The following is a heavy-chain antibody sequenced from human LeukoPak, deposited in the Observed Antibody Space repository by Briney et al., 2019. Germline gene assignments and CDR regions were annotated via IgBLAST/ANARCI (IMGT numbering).Heavy chain of an antibody. Sequence: SETLSLTCTVSGGSISSSSYYWGWIRQPPGKGLEWIGSIYYSGSTYYNPSLKSRVTISVDTSKNQFSLKLSSVTAADTAVYYCATRLSYYGSGSYYSYWGQGTLVTVSS. D-gene: IGHD3-10*01. CDR2: IYYSGST. J-gene: IGHJ4*02. CDR1: GGSISSSSYY. CDR3: ATRLSYYGSGSYYSY. V-gene: IGHV4-39*01.